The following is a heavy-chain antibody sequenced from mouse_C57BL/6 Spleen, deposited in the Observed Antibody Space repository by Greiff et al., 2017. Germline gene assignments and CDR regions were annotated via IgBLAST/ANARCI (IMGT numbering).Heavy chain of an antibody. J-gene: IGHJ2*01. CDR2: IDPEDGET. Sequence: VQLQQSGAELVKPGASVKLSCTASGFNINDYYMHWVKQRTEQGLEWIGRIDPEDGETKYAPKFQDKATITADTSSNTAYLQLSSLTSEDPAVYYCARRGTGYWGQGTTLTVSS. D-gene: IGHD3-3*01. V-gene: IGHV14-2*01. CDR3: ARRGTGY. CDR1: GFNINDYY.